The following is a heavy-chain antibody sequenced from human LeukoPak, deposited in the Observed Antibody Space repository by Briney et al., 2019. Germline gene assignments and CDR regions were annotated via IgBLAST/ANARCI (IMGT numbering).Heavy chain of an antibody. Sequence: GASVKVSCKASGYTFTSYGISWVRQAPGQGLEWIGWISAYNGNTNYAQKLQGRVTMTTDTSTSTAYMELRSLRSDDTAVYYCARDRGYCSSTSCRNWFDPWGQGTLVTVSS. CDR3: ARDRGYCSSTSCRNWFDP. J-gene: IGHJ5*02. V-gene: IGHV1-18*04. D-gene: IGHD2-2*01. CDR2: ISAYNGNT. CDR1: GYTFTSYG.